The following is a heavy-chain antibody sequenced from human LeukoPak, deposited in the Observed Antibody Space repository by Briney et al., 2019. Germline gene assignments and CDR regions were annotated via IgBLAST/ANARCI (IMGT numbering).Heavy chain of an antibody. CDR2: ISSSSSTI. D-gene: IGHD2-15*01. V-gene: IGHV3-48*04. J-gene: IGHJ4*02. Sequence: GGSLRLSCAASGFTFSSYSMNWVRQAPGKGLEWVSYISSSSSTIYYADSVKGRFTISRDNAKNSLYLQMNSLRAEDTAVYYCAKEDCSGGRCYSLHYWGQGTLVTVSS. CDR1: GFTFSSYS. CDR3: AKEDCSGGRCYSLHY.